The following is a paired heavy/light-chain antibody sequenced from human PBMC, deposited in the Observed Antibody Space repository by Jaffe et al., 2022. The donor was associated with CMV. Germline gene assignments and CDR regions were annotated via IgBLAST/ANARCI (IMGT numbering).Heavy chain of an antibody. Sequence: QVQLVQSGAEVKEPGASLKVSCKASGYIFTGYHLHWVRQAPGQGLEWLGWINPHSGATNYAQKFQDRVTMTSDASISTAHMELSRLTSDDTAVYYCARDYKYEILTGYWGQGTLVTVSS. CDR1: GYIFTGYH. CDR2: INPHSGAT. CDR3: ARDYKYEILTGY. J-gene: IGHJ4*02. D-gene: IGHD3-9*01. V-gene: IGHV1-2*02.
Light chain of an antibody. J-gene: IGKJ5*01. V-gene: IGKV3-20*01. CDR3: QHYGNSLIT. CDR2: GAS. CDR1: QSIDSSY. Sequence: EVVLTQSPGTLSLSPGERATLSCRASQSIDSSYLAWYQQKPGQAPRLLIYGASSRATGIPDRFSGSGSGTDFTLTISRLEPDDFALYYCQHYGNSLITFGQGTRLEIK.